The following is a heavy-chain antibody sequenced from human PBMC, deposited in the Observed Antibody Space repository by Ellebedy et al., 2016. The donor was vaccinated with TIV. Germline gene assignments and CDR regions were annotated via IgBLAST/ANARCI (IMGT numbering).Heavy chain of an antibody. D-gene: IGHD5-24*01. J-gene: IGHJ5*02. CDR1: GYNFASYW. V-gene: IGHV5-10-1*01. CDR3: ATQLERRGGAST. Sequence: GESLKISCKGSGYNFASYWISWVRQIPGKGLEWMGKINPSDSDANYSPSFQAHVSFSADTSISTAYLQWSGLKASDTAMYYCATQLERRGGASTWGQGTLVTVSS. CDR2: INPSDSDA.